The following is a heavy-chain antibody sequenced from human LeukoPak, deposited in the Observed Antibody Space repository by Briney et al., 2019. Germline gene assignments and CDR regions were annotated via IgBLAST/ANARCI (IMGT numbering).Heavy chain of an antibody. CDR3: ARNCGGDCYYVGDY. V-gene: IGHV3-53*01. CDR1: GFTVSSNY. CDR2: IYSGGST. J-gene: IGHJ4*02. Sequence: GGSLRLSCAASGFTVSSNYMSWVRQAPGKGLEWVSVIYSGGSTYYADSVKGRFTISRDNSKNTLYLQMNSLRAEDTAVYYCARNCGGDCYYVGDYWGQGTLVTVSS. D-gene: IGHD2-21*02.